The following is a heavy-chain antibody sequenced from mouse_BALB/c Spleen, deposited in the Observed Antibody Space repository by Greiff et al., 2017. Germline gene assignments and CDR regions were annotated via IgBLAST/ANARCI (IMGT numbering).Heavy chain of an antibody. CDR1: GYTFTSYW. CDR3: ARSYYRYGGPMDY. CDR2: IAPGSGST. J-gene: IGHJ4*01. D-gene: IGHD2-14*01. V-gene: IGHV1S41*01. Sequence: DLVKPGASVKLSCKASGYTFTSYWINWIKQRPGQGLEWIGRIAPGSGSTYYNEMFKGKATLTVDTSSSTAYIQLSSLSSEDSAVYFCARSYYRYGGPMDYWGQGTSVTVSS.